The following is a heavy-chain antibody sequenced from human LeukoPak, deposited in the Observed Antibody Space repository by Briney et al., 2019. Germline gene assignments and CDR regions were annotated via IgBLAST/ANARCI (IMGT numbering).Heavy chain of an antibody. V-gene: IGHV1-2*04. CDR3: ARDNEGPSIAAAGKSPRGYYGMDV. CDR2: INPNSGGT. CDR1: GYTFTGYY. D-gene: IGHD6-13*01. J-gene: IGHJ6*02. Sequence: ASVKVSCKASGYTFTGYYMHWVRQAPGQGLEWMGWINPNSGGTNYAQKFQGWVTMTRDTSISTAYMELSRLRSDDMAVYYCARDNEGPSIAAAGKSPRGYYGMDVWGQGTTVTVSS.